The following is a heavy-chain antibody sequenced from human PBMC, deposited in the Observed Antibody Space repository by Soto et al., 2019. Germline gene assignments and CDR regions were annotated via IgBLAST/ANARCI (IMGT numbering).Heavy chain of an antibody. Sequence: SETLSLTCTVSGGSISSYLWNWIRQRPGKGLEWVGYVYSSGSTNYNPSLKSRVTISLDTSNSQFSLKLTSVTLADPAVYYCARSTGGEFDTGGEVTLVTVSS. CDR3: ARSTGGEFDT. CDR1: GGSISSYL. V-gene: IGHV4-59*01. D-gene: IGHD2-21*01. CDR2: VYSSGST. J-gene: IGHJ5*02.